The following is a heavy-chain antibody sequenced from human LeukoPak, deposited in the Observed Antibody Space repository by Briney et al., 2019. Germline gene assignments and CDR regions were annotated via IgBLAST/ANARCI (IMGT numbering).Heavy chain of an antibody. D-gene: IGHD2-15*01. CDR1: GYSISGGYY. CDR3: ARLGRYCSGSTCYPTNFGN. J-gene: IGHJ4*02. V-gene: IGHV4-38-2*01. Sequence: PSETLSLTCVVSGYSISGGYYWGWIRQPPGKGLEWIGSISHSADTYYNPSLRSRVTISEDTSKNQFSLNLSSVTAADTAVYYCARLGRYCSGSTCYPTNFGNWGQGTLVTVSS. CDR2: ISHSADT.